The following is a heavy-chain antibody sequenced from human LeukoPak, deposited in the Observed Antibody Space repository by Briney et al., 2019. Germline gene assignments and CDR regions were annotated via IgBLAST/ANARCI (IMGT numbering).Heavy chain of an antibody. CDR2: ISAYNGNT. CDR3: ARVVGSRYSGY. CDR1: GGTFSSYA. V-gene: IGHV1-18*01. J-gene: IGHJ4*02. D-gene: IGHD1-14*01. Sequence: ASVKVSCKASGGTFSSYAISWVRQAPGQGLEWMGWISAYNGNTNYAQKLQGRVTMTTDTSTSTAYMELRSLRSDDTAVYYCARVVGSRYSGYWGQGTLVTVSS.